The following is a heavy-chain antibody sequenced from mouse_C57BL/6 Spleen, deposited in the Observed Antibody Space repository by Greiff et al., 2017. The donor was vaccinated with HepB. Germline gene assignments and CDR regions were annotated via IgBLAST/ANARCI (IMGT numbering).Heavy chain of an antibody. CDR3: AREGYDGFAY. D-gene: IGHD3-1*01. CDR2: IDPEDGDT. J-gene: IGHJ3*01. V-gene: IGHV14-1*01. CDR1: GFNIKDYY. Sequence: EVQLQQSGAELVRPGASVKLSCTASGFNIKDYYMHWVKQRPEQGLEWIGRIDPEDGDTEYAPKFQGKATMTADTSSNTAYLQLSSLTSEDSAVYYCAREGYDGFAYWGQGTLVTVSA.